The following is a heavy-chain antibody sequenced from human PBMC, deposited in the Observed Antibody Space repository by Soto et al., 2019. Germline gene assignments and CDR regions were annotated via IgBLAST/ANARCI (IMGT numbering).Heavy chain of an antibody. D-gene: IGHD6-19*01. V-gene: IGHV4-59*01. J-gene: IGHJ4*02. CDR2: IYYSGST. Sequence: SETLSLTCTVSGGSISSYYWSWIRQPPGKGLEWIGYIYYSGSTNYNPSLKSRVTISVDTSKNQSSLKLSSVTAADTAVYYCARDPSSGWIDYWGQGTLVTVSS. CDR3: ARDPSSGWIDY. CDR1: GGSISSYY.